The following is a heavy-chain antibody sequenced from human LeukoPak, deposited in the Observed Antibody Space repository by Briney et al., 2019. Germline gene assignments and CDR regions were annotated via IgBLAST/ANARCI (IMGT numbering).Heavy chain of an antibody. D-gene: IGHD6-6*01. V-gene: IGHV1-69*05. Sequence: SVKVSCKASGGTFSSYAISWVRQAPGQGLEWMGGIIPIFGTANYAQKFQGRVTITTDESTSTAYMELSSLRSEDTSVYYCARDRRIAAFYAFDIWGQGTMVTVSS. J-gene: IGHJ3*02. CDR2: IIPIFGTA. CDR1: GGTFSSYA. CDR3: ARDRRIAAFYAFDI.